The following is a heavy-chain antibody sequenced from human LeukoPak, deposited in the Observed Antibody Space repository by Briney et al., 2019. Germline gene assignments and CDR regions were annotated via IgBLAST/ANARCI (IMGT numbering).Heavy chain of an antibody. CDR1: GFTFSSYS. J-gene: IGHJ6*03. CDR3: ARVLRYCSGGNCYSGGLGYMDV. CDR2: ISSSSSYI. Sequence: GGSLRLSCAASGFTFSSYSMNWVRQAPGKGLEWVSSISSSSSYIYYADSVKGRFTISRDNAKNSLYLQMNSLRAEDTAVYYCARVLRYCSGGNCYSGGLGYMDVWGKGTTVTISS. V-gene: IGHV3-21*01. D-gene: IGHD2-15*01.